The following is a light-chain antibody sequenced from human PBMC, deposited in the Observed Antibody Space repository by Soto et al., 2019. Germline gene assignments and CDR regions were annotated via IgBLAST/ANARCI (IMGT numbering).Light chain of an antibody. CDR1: SNNVGGYDY. V-gene: IGLV2-11*01. Sequence: QSALTQPLSVSGSPGQSVTISCTRTSNNVGGYDYVSWYQLYPGKAPKLMIFDVRKRPSRVPDRFSGSKSGNTASLTISGLQAEDEADYYCFSYAGNYTYVFGGGTKVTVL. CDR2: DVR. J-gene: IGLJ1*01. CDR3: FSYAGNYTYV.